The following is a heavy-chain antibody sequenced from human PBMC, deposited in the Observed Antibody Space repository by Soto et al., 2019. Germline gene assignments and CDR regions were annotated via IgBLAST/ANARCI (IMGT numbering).Heavy chain of an antibody. CDR1: GYTFTSYY. J-gene: IGHJ4*02. CDR2: INPSGGST. V-gene: IGHV1-46*01. D-gene: IGHD6-19*01. Sequence: ASVKLSCKASGYTFTSYYMHWVRQAPGQGLEWMGIINPSGGSTSYAQKFQGRVTMTRDTSTSTVYMELSSLRSEDTAVYYCASSSREQVAGPRFDYWGQGTLVTVSS. CDR3: ASSSREQVAGPRFDY.